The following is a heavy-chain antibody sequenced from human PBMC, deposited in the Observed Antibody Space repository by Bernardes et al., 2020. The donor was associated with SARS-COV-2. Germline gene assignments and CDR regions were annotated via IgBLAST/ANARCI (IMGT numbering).Heavy chain of an antibody. V-gene: IGHV4-39*01. CDR1: GGSITRSNYY. D-gene: IGHD3-3*01. CDR2: IYDSGYT. Sequence: SEPLSLTCTVSGGSITRSNYYWGWLRQPPGKGLEWIGSIYDSGYTYYNPSFKSRVTISVDTSKNQFSLKLSSVTAADTAVYYCARQSSYDFWSNYGYNWFDPWGQGSLVTVSS. CDR3: ARQSSYDFWSNYGYNWFDP. J-gene: IGHJ5*02.